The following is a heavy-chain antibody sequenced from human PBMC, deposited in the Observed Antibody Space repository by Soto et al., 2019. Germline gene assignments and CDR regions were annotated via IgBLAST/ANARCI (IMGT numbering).Heavy chain of an antibody. Sequence: RLSCAASGFTFSSYGMHWVRQAPGKGLEWVAVISYDGSNKYYSDSVKGRFTISRDNSKNTLYLQMNSLRAEDTAVYYCAKLTELWTTTVHFDYWGQGTLITVSS. V-gene: IGHV3-30*18. J-gene: IGHJ4*02. CDR2: ISYDGSNK. CDR1: GFTFSSYG. D-gene: IGHD3-3*01. CDR3: AKLTELWTTTVHFDY.